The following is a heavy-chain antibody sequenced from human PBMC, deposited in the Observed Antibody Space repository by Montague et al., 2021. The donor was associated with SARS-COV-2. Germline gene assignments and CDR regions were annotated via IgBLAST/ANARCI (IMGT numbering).Heavy chain of an antibody. V-gene: IGHV3-21*06. D-gene: IGHD6-13*01. CDR1: GFTFNSYS. J-gene: IGHJ6*02. CDR3: ASGKYSSSWYFLYGMDV. CDR2: ISSSSSYR. Sequence: SLRLSCAASGFTFNSYSMNWVRQAPGKGLEWVSCISSSSSYRYYADSVKGRFTIPRDNAKNLLYLQMNSLRAEDTAVYYRASGKYSSSWYFLYGMDVWGQGTTVTVSS.